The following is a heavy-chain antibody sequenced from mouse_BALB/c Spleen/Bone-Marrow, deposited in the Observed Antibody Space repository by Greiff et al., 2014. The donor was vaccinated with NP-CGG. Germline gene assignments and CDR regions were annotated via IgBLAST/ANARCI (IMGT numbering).Heavy chain of an antibody. D-gene: IGHD2-4*01. Sequence: QVQLQQSGAELMKPGASVKISCKATGYTFSTYWIEWVKQRPGHGLEWIGEILPGSGTTNYNEKFKGKATFTADSSSNTAYVQLSSLTSEDSAVYCCARLITIGDFDYWGQGTLVTVSA. CDR3: ARLITIGDFDY. CDR1: GYTFSTYW. J-gene: IGHJ3*01. CDR2: ILPGSGTT. V-gene: IGHV1-9*01.